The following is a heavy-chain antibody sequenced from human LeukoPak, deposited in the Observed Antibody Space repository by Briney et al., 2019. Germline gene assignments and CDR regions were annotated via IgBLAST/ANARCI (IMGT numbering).Heavy chain of an antibody. CDR2: IKSKTDGGTT. CDR1: GFTFSNAR. CDR3: TTDLIVVVIRVDAFDI. Sequence: GGSLRLSCAASGFTFSNARMSWVRQAPGKGLEWVGRIKSKTDGGTTDYAAPVKGRFTISRDDSKNTLYLQMNSLKTEDTAVYYCTTDLIVVVIRVDAFDIWGQGTMVTVSS. D-gene: IGHD3-22*01. V-gene: IGHV3-15*01. J-gene: IGHJ3*02.